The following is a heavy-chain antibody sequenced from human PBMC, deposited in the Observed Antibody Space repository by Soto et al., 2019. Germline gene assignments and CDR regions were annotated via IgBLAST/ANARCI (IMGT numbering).Heavy chain of an antibody. D-gene: IGHD3-3*01. CDR3: ARDPHEFWTSYWFDP. J-gene: IGHJ5*02. Sequence: ASVKVSCKTSGYTFNTYGINWVRQAPGQGLELMGWISAYDGKTTYAEKFQGRVTLTTDTSTSTAYMELRSLRSDDTAIYYCARDPHEFWTSYWFDPWGQGTPVTVSS. CDR2: ISAYDGKT. V-gene: IGHV1-18*01. CDR1: GYTFNTYG.